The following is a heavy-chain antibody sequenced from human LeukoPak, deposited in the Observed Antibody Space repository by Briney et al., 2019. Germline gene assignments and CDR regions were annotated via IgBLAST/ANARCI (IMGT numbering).Heavy chain of an antibody. CDR1: GGSISSGSYY. CDR3: VRGSGTYYHVDGFDI. J-gene: IGHJ3*02. V-gene: IGHV4-61*02. D-gene: IGHD3-10*01. Sequence: SETLSLTCTASGGSISSGSYYWSWIRQPAGKGLEWIGRIYTSGSTNYNPSLKSRVTISVDTSKNQFSLKLSSVTAADTAVYYCVRGSGTYYHVDGFDIWGQGTTVSVSS. CDR2: IYTSGST.